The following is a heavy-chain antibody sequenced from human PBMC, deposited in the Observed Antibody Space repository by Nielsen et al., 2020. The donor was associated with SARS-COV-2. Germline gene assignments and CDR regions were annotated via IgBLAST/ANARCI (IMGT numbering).Heavy chain of an antibody. J-gene: IGHJ4*02. CDR3: AKVSSSWYGGDY. Sequence: GGSLRLSCAASGFTFDDYAMHWVRQAPGKGLEWVSGISWNSGSTGYADSVKGRFTISRDNAKNSLYLQMNSLRAEDTALYYCAKVSSSWYGGDYWGQGTLVTVSS. CDR2: ISWNSGST. D-gene: IGHD6-13*01. V-gene: IGHV3-9*01. CDR1: GFTFDDYA.